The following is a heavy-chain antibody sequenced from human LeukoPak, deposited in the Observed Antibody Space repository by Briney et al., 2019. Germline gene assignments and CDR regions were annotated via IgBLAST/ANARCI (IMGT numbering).Heavy chain of an antibody. CDR2: IDYSGST. V-gene: IGHV4-30-4*01. J-gene: IGHJ3*02. D-gene: IGHD1-7*01. Sequence: PSETLSLTCTVSGGSISSGDYYWSWIRPPPGKGLEWIGYIDYSGSTYYNPSLKSRVTISVDTSKNQFSLKLSSVTAADTAVYYCARGPGGGTTSLDDAFDIWGQGTMVTVSS. CDR1: GGSISSGDYY. CDR3: ARGPGGGTTSLDDAFDI.